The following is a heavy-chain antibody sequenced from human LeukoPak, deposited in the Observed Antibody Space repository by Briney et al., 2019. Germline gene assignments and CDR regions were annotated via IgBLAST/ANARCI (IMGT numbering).Heavy chain of an antibody. CDR3: ARDLGGGSCFFDP. D-gene: IGHD2-15*01. J-gene: IGHJ5*02. Sequence: ASVNVSCKASGYTFTGYYMHWVRQAPGQGLEWMGWINPNSGGTNYAQKFQGRVTMTRDTSISTAYMELSRLRSDDTAVYYCARDLGGGSCFFDPWGQGTLVTVSS. CDR2: INPNSGGT. V-gene: IGHV1-2*02. CDR1: GYTFTGYY.